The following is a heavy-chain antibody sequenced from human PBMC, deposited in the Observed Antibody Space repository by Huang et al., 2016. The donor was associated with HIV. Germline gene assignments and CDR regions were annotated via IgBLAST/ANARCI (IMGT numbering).Heavy chain of an antibody. CDR3: SREGPRNAFDV. J-gene: IGHJ3*01. Sequence: QVQLLQSGAEVRRPGASVKVSCKASGYPFTNYILDWVRQAPGQRLEWMGWINVGNGNTNYSQKFQGRVTFTRDTPANTIYMELTSLRSKDTAVYYCSREGPRNAFDVWGQGTMVTV. CDR1: GYPFTNYI. V-gene: IGHV1-3*01. CDR2: INVGNGNT.